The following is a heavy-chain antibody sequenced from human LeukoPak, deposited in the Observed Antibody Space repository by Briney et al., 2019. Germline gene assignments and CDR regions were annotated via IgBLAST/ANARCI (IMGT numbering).Heavy chain of an antibody. CDR3: TKASLAFGTKYDP. D-gene: IGHD3-10*01. CDR1: GGTFSSYA. J-gene: IGHJ5*02. CDR2: MNPKSGNT. V-gene: IGHV1-8*02. Sequence: ASVKVSCKASGGTFSSYAISWVRQAPGQGLEWMGWMNPKSGNTGYGQKFQGRVTMTRVTSITTAYMELRSLRSDDTAVYYCTKASLAFGTKYDPWGQGTLVTVSS.